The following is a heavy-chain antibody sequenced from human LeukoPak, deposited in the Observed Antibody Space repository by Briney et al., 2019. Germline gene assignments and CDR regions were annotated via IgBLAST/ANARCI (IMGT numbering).Heavy chain of an antibody. V-gene: IGHV3-30*02. J-gene: IGHJ4*02. CDR3: ARASGNNYGRFDS. CDR2: IRYDGSNK. CDR1: GFTFSSYG. Sequence: GGSLRLSCAASGFTFSSYGMHWVRQAPGKGLEWVAFIRYDGSNKYYADSVKGRFTISRDNAKNTLYLQTNSLRVEDTAVYYCARASGNNYGRFDSWGQGTLVAVSS. D-gene: IGHD5-18*01.